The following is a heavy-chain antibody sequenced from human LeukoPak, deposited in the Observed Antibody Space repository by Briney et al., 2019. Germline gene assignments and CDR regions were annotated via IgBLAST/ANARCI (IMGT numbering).Heavy chain of an antibody. V-gene: IGHV4-39*01. Sequence: SETLSLTCSVSGGSISSSSYYWGWIRQPPGKGLEWIGRIYYSGSTYYNPSLKSRVTISVDTSKNQFSLKLSSVTAADTAVYYCARLPYYYDSSGYGFDYWGQGTLVTVSS. CDR1: GGSISSSSYY. CDR3: ARLPYYYDSSGYGFDY. CDR2: IYYSGST. J-gene: IGHJ4*02. D-gene: IGHD3-22*01.